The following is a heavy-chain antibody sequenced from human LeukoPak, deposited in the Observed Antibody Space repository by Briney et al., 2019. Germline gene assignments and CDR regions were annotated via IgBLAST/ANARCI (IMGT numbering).Heavy chain of an antibody. J-gene: IGHJ4*02. CDR1: GFTFTNYW. V-gene: IGHV3-7*01. CDR2: IKQDGSEK. CDR3: ARGKLWTDY. D-gene: IGHD3-16*01. Sequence: GGSLRLSCAASGFTFTNYWMTWVRQVPGKGLEWVANIKQDGSEKYYVDSVKGRFTISRDDAKNSLYLQMNSLRAEDTAVYYCARGKLWTDYWGQGTLVTVSS.